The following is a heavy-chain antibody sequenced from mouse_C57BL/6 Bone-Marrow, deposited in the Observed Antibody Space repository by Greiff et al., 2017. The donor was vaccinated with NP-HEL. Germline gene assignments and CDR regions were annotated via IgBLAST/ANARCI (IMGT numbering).Heavy chain of an antibody. CDR1: GYTFTDYY. Sequence: EVQLQQSGPVLVKPGASVKMSCKASGYTFTDYYMNWVKQSHGKSLEWIGVINPYNGGTSYNQKFKGKATLTVDKSSSTAYMELNSLTSEDSAVYYCARGGYYDYDDGVAYWGQGTLVTVSA. J-gene: IGHJ3*01. D-gene: IGHD2-4*01. V-gene: IGHV1-19*01. CDR3: ARGGYYDYDDGVAY. CDR2: INPYNGGT.